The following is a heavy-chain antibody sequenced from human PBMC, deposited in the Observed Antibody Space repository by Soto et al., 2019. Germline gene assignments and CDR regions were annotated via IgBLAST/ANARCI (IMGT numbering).Heavy chain of an antibody. V-gene: IGHV4-30-2*01. Sequence: PSETLSLTCAVSGGSISSGGYSWGWIRQPPGKGLEWIGYIYHSGSTYYNPSLKSRVTISVDRSKNQFSLKLSSVTAADTAVYYCARTPDIWGQGTMDTVS. CDR3: ARTPDI. J-gene: IGHJ3*02. CDR1: GGSISSGGYS. CDR2: IYHSGST.